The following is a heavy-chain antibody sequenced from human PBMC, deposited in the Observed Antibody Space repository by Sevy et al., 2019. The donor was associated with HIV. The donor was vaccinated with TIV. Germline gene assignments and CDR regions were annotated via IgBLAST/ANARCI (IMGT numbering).Heavy chain of an antibody. V-gene: IGHV1-2*02. CDR3: ARPLWFGELYDY. J-gene: IGHJ4*02. CDR1: GYTFTGYY. Sequence: ASVKVSCKASGYTFTGYYMHWVRQAPGQGLAWMGWINPNSGGTNYAQKFQGRVTMTRDTSISTAYMELSRLRSDDTAVYYCARPLWFGELYDYWGQGTLVTVSS. D-gene: IGHD3-10*01. CDR2: INPNSGGT.